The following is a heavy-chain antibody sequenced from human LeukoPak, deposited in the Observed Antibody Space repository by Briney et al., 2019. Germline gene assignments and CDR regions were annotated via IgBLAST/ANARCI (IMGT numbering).Heavy chain of an antibody. CDR2: IGAYNGNT. CDR3: ARDYYDSSGYYYFDY. Sequence: ASVKVSCKASGYTFTGYGISWVRQAPGQGLEWMGWIGAYNGNTNYAQNLQGRVTMTTDTSTSTAYMELRSLRSKDTAVYYCARDYYDSSGYYYFDYWGQGTLVTVSS. V-gene: IGHV1-18*01. D-gene: IGHD3-22*01. CDR1: GYTFTGYG. J-gene: IGHJ4*02.